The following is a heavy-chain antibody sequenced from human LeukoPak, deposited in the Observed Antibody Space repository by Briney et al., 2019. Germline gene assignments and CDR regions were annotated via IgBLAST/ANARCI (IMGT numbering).Heavy chain of an antibody. V-gene: IGHV3-30*18. Sequence: GGSLRLSCAASGFTFSGYGMHWVRLAPGKGLEWVAVISYDGSHKYYADSVQGRFTISRDNSRNAVYLQMNTLRDEDTAIYYCAKDRGFSYASGSSELDYWGQGTPVTVSS. CDR2: ISYDGSHK. D-gene: IGHD3-10*01. J-gene: IGHJ4*02. CDR1: GFTFSGYG. CDR3: AKDRGFSYASGSSELDY.